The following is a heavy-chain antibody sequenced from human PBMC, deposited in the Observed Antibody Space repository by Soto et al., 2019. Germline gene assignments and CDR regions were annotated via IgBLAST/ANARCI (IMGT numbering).Heavy chain of an antibody. J-gene: IGHJ5*02. D-gene: IGHD6-6*01. CDR1: GYTFTSYG. Sequence: GASVKVSCKASGYTFTSYGISWVRQAPGQGLEWMGWISAYNGNTNYAQKLQGRVTMTTDTSTSTAYMELRSLRSDDTAVYYCARDRIPWYSSSSEDWWFEPWGQGTLVSVSS. CDR2: ISAYNGNT. CDR3: ARDRIPWYSSSSEDWWFEP. V-gene: IGHV1-18*04.